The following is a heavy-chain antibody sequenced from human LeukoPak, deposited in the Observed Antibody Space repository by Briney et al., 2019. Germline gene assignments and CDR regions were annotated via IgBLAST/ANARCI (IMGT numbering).Heavy chain of an antibody. CDR2: ISGSGGST. Sequence: PGGSLRLSCAASGFTFSSYAMSWVRQAPGKGLEWVSDISGSGGSTYYADSVKGRFTISRDNSKNTLYLQMNSLRAEDTAVYYCAKADDSSGYYDYWGQGTLVTVSS. J-gene: IGHJ4*02. CDR1: GFTFSSYA. CDR3: AKADDSSGYYDY. V-gene: IGHV3-23*01. D-gene: IGHD3-22*01.